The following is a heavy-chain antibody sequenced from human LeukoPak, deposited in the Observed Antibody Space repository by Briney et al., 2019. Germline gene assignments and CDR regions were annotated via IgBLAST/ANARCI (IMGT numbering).Heavy chain of an antibody. CDR2: MIPNSGNT. CDR1: GYTFTSYD. J-gene: IGHJ4*02. Sequence: ASVKVSCKASGYTFTSYDINWVRQATGQGLEWMGWMIPNSGNTGYAQNFQGRVTMTRSASINTAYMELSSLTSDDTAVYYCARSSVGARRRIDYWGQGTLVTVSS. D-gene: IGHD1-26*01. V-gene: IGHV1-8*01. CDR3: ARSSVGARRRIDY.